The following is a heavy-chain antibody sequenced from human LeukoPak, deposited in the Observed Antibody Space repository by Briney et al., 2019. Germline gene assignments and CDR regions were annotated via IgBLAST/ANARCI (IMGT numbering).Heavy chain of an antibody. CDR1: GYAFTGYY. D-gene: IGHD3-10*01. CDR3: ARVPVRVQGVIIPYFDY. CDR2: INPNSGGT. V-gene: IGHV1-2*02. J-gene: IGHJ4*02. Sequence: ASVKVSRKASGYAFTGYYMHWVRQAPGQGLEWMGWINPNSGGTNYARKFQGRVTMTRDTSISTAYMELSRLRSDDTAVYYCARVPVRVQGVIIPYFDYWGQGTLVTVSS.